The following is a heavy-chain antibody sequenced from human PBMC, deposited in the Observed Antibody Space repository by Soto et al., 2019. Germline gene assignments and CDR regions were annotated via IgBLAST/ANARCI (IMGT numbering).Heavy chain of an antibody. D-gene: IGHD1-26*01. Sequence: QVQLQESGPGLVKPSETLSLTCTVSGGSISSYYWSWIRQPPGKGLEWIGYIYYSGSTNYNPSLKSRVTISVDTSKNQFSLKLSSVTAADTAVYYCASMEWELLRGAFDIWGQGTMVTVSS. CDR3: ASMEWELLRGAFDI. CDR2: IYYSGST. CDR1: GGSISSYY. J-gene: IGHJ3*02. V-gene: IGHV4-59*01.